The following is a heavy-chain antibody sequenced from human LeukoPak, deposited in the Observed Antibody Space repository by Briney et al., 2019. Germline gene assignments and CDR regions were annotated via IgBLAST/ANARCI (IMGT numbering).Heavy chain of an antibody. J-gene: IGHJ6*03. CDR1: GYTFTNYY. V-gene: IGHV1-46*01. CDR3: ASVVVTYYYYYMDV. Sequence: ASVRVSCKASGYTFTNYYLHWVRQAPGHGLEWMAIINPSDGGTYYEQKLQGRVTVTRDTSTSTVYMELSSLRSEDTAVYYCASVVVTYYYYYMDVWGKGTTVTVSS. CDR2: INPSDGGT. D-gene: IGHD2-2*01.